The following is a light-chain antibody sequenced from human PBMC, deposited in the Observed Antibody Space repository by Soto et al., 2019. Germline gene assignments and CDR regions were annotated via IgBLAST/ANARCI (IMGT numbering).Light chain of an antibody. J-gene: IGKJ2*02. Sequence: DIQMTQSPSTLSASVGDRVTITCRASQTISTWLAWYQHQPGTAPKLLIYKASTLEPGVPSRFSGSGSGTEFTLTISSLQPDDFATYYCQQYSTYSRTFGQGTKVETK. CDR3: QQYSTYSRT. CDR1: QTISTW. V-gene: IGKV1-5*03. CDR2: KAS.